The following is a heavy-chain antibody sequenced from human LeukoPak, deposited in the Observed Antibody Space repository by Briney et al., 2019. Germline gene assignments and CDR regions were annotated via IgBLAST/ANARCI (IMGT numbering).Heavy chain of an antibody. D-gene: IGHD2-2*01. CDR1: GYTFTSYG. V-gene: IGHV1-18*01. CDR3: ARGDQIGVNWFDP. J-gene: IGHJ5*02. Sequence: ASVKVSCKASGYTFTSYGISWVRQAPGQGLEWMGWISAYNGNTNYAQKFQGRVTMTRNTAISTAYMELSSLRSEDTAVYYCARGDQIGVNWFDPWGQGTLVTVSS. CDR2: ISAYNGNT.